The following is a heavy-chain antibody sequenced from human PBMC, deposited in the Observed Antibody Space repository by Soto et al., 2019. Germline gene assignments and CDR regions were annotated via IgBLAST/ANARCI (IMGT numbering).Heavy chain of an antibody. CDR3: ARNSRGYIYGSYTDS. D-gene: IGHD5-18*01. J-gene: IGHJ5*01. V-gene: IGHV4-61*01. CDR2: IYYTGTT. Sequence: SPPRSLTCSVSGADVLLGTYFWSWVRQPPGKGLEWIGYIYYTGTTNYNPAIKSHVTISVDTSKNQFSLKVESVSAADTAVYFCARNSRGYIYGSYTDSWGHRAPVT. CDR1: GADVLLGTYF.